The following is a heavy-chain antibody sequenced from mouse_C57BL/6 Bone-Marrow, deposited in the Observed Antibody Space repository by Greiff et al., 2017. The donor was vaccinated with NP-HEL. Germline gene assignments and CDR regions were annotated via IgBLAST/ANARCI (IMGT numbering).Heavy chain of an antibody. D-gene: IGHD6-1*01. CDR1: GYTFTSYD. Sequence: QVQLQQSGPELVKPGASVKLSCKASGYTFTSYDINWVKQRPGQGLEWIGWIYPGDGSTKYNEKFKGKATLTVDTSSSTAYMELHSLTSEDSAVYFCGGGLFAYWGQGTLVTVSA. CDR3: GGGLFAY. V-gene: IGHV1-85*01. J-gene: IGHJ3*01. CDR2: IYPGDGST.